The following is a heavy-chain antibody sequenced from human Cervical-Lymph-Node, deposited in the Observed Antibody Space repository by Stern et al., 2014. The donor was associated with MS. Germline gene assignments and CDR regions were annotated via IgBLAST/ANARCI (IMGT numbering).Heavy chain of an antibody. CDR1: GFTFRSYA. CDR3: ARDLRAHDISY. Sequence: VQLVESGGGVVQPGRSLRLSCSVSGFTFRSYAMHWIRQAPGKGLEWVTFISYDGDSKSYADSVKGRFTISRDNSKNTLFLQMNSLRTEDTAVYYCARDLRAHDISYWGQGTLVTVST. CDR2: ISYDGDSK. J-gene: IGHJ4*02. V-gene: IGHV3-30-3*01. D-gene: IGHD3-9*01.